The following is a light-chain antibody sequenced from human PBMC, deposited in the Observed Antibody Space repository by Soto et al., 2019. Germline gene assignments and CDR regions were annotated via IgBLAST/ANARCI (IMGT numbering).Light chain of an antibody. CDR2: DAS. CDR3: QQRCDWPLSS. J-gene: IGKJ5*01. V-gene: IGKV3-11*01. CDR1: QSFSSY. Sequence: VLTMSTATLSLSAGERATLSCRASQSFSSYLAWYQQKPGQAPRLLIYDASNRATGIPARFSGSGSGTDFTLTISSLEPEDFAVYYCQQRCDWPLSSCGHWTR.